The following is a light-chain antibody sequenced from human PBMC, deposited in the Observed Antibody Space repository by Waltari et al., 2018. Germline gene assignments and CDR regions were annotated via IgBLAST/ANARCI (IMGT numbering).Light chain of an antibody. Sequence: EIVLTQSPATLSLSPAERATLSCRASQSVSSYLAWYQQKPGQAPRLLIYDASNRATGIPARFSGSGSGTDFTLTISSLEPEDFAVYYCQQRSNWPPATFGQGTKVEIK. CDR1: QSVSSY. CDR3: QQRSNWPPAT. J-gene: IGKJ1*01. CDR2: DAS. V-gene: IGKV3-11*01.